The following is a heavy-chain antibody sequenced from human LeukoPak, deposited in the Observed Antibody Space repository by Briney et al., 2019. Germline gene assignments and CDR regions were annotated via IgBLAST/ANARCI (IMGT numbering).Heavy chain of an antibody. J-gene: IGHJ4*02. CDR2: IYSGGST. CDR1: GFTVSSNY. D-gene: IGHD2-2*02. Sequence: GGSLRLSCAASGFTVSSNYMSWVRQAPGKGLEWVSVIYSGGSTYYADSVKGRFTISRDNFKNTLYLQMNSLRAEDTAVYYCARDNMATAIPTSDYWGQGALVTVSS. V-gene: IGHV3-53*01. CDR3: ARDNMATAIPTSDY.